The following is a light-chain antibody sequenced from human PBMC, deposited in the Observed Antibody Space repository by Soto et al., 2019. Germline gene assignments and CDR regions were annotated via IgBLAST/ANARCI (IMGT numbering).Light chain of an antibody. CDR3: AAWDDSLNVYV. CDR1: SSNIGSNT. J-gene: IGLJ1*01. Sequence: QSVLTQSPSASGTPGQRVTISCSGSSSNIGSNTVNWYQQLPGTAPKLLIYGNNQRPSGVPDRFSGSKSGTSTSLAISGLQSEDEADYYCAAWDDSLNVYVFGTGTKVTVL. V-gene: IGLV1-44*01. CDR2: GNN.